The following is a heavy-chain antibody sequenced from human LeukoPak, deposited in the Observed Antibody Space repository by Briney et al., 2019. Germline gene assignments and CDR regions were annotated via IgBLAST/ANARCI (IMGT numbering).Heavy chain of an antibody. Sequence: GGSLRLSCVASGVTISGYWMHWVRQAPGKGLAWVSRVDSDGTTTRYADSVKGRFTVSRDNAKNTVYLQMNSLRAEDTAVYYCARIITAAAADCWGQGTLVAVSS. CDR2: VDSDGTTT. D-gene: IGHD6-13*01. V-gene: IGHV3-74*01. CDR3: ARIITAAAADC. J-gene: IGHJ4*02. CDR1: GVTISGYW.